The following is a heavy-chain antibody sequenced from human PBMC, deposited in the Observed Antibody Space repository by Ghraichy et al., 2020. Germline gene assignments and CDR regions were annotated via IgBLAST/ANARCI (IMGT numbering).Heavy chain of an antibody. V-gene: IGHV3-48*02. CDR2: ISGSSTPI. D-gene: IGHD6-19*01. CDR1: GFTFSNAS. CDR3: ATEGLAVAGTGMDV. Sequence: GGSLRLSCAASGFTFSNASMNWVRQTPGKGLEWITYISGSSTPIYYADAVKVRFTVSRDNAKNSLFLQMSSLRDEDTAVYYCATEGLAVAGTGMDVWGKGTTVTVSS. J-gene: IGHJ6*04.